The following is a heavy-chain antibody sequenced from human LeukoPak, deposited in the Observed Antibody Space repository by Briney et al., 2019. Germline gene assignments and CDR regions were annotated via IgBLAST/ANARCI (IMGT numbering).Heavy chain of an antibody. J-gene: IGHJ5*02. Sequence: GSLRLSCAASGFTFSDYYMSWIRQPAGKGLEWIGRISGSGTITYNPALQSRLSISIDTSKNQFSLKLMSVTAADTAVYYCARDSGTTGEVKFDPWGQGTLVTVSS. D-gene: IGHD3-10*01. CDR1: GFTFSDYY. CDR2: ISGSGTI. V-gene: IGHV4-4*07. CDR3: ARDSGTTGEVKFDP.